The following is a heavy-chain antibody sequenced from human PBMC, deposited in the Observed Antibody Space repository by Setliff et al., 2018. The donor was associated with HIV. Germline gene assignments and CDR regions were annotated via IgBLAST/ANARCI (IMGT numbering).Heavy chain of an antibody. CDR2: MNPKSGNT. Sequence: ASVKVSCKTSGYTFTSHDIDWVRQAPGQGLEWMGWMNPKSGNTGYARKFQGRVTMTRDTSIDTAYMELTSLTSEDTAVYYCARGRGGSAWFDPWGQGTLVTVSS. CDR1: GYTFTSHD. D-gene: IGHD3-10*01. CDR3: ARGRGGSAWFDP. V-gene: IGHV1-8*02. J-gene: IGHJ5*02.